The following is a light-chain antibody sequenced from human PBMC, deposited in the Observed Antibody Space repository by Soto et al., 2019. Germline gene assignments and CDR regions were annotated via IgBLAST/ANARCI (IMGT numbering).Light chain of an antibody. CDR1: QSVSSN. V-gene: IGKV3-15*01. J-gene: IGKJ5*01. CDR2: GAS. CDR3: QQYNNWPIT. Sequence: EIVMTQSPATLSVSPGERATLSCRASQSVSSNLAWYQQKPGQAPRLLIYGASTRATGIPARFSGSGSGTEFVLTISSLQSEDFEIYYCQQYNNWPITFGQGTRLEI.